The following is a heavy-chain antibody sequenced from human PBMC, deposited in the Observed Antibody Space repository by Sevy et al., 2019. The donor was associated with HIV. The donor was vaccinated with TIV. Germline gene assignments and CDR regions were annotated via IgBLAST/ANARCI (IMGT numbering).Heavy chain of an antibody. Sequence: SETLSLTCTVSGGSVSSGSYYWSWIRQPPGKGLEWIGYIYYSGSTNYNPSLKSRVTTSADTSKNQFSLKLSSVTAADTAVYYCARVVLLGRGHWVNWFDPWGQGTLVTVSS. V-gene: IGHV4-61*01. CDR1: GGSVSSGSYY. J-gene: IGHJ5*02. D-gene: IGHD2-8*01. CDR3: ARVVLLGRGHWVNWFDP. CDR2: IYYSGST.